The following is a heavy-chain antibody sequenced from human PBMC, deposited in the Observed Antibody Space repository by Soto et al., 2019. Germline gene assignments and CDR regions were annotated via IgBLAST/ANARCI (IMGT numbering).Heavy chain of an antibody. V-gene: IGHV1-18*01. J-gene: IGHJ6*02. Sequence: QVHLVQSGAELKKPGASVRVSCKASGYSFTRNGISWVRQAPGQGLEWTGWISAKNGDTNYAQQFQGRVIMTTDTSTSTAYMELRSLRSDDTAVYYCVRDRDSDTWPSRDVWGQGTTVTVSS. CDR1: GYSFTRNG. CDR3: VRDRDSDTWPSRDV. CDR2: ISAKNGDT. D-gene: IGHD1-26*01.